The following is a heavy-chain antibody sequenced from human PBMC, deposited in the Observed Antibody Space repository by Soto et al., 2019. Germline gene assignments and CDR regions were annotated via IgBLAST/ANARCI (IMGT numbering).Heavy chain of an antibody. Sequence: PLQTLSLTCAISGDSVSSNSAAWNWIRQSPSRGLEWLGRTYYRSKWYNDYAVSVKSRITINPDTSKNQFSLQLNSVTPEDTAVYYCATAYRGSGGYYYYLDVWGKGTTVTVSS. D-gene: IGHD3-10*01. J-gene: IGHJ6*03. CDR3: ATAYRGSGGYYYYLDV. V-gene: IGHV6-1*01. CDR1: GDSVSSNSAA. CDR2: TYYRSKWYN.